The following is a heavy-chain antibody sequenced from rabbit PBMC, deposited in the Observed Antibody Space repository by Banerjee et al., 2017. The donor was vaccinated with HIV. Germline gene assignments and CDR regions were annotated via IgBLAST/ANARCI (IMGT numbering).Heavy chain of an antibody. CDR3: ARNTGSAGYGL. CDR1: GFSLSSYW. V-gene: IGHV1S45*01. Sequence: QEQLKETGGGLVQPGGSLTLSCKASGFSLSSYWICWVRQAPGKGLEWIACIAGGSSGSTYYASWAKGRFTISKTSSTTVTLQMTSLTAADTATYFCARNTGSAGYGLWGPGTLVTVS. CDR2: IAGGSSGST. J-gene: IGHJ4*01. D-gene: IGHD1-1*01.